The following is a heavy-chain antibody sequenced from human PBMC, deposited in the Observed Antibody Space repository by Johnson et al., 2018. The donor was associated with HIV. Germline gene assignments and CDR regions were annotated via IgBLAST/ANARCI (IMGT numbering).Heavy chain of an antibody. Sequence: VQLVESVGGLVQPGGSLRLSCAASGFTFSSYWMSWVRQAPGKGLEWVANIKQDGSEKYSVDSVKGRFTISRDNSKNTLYLQMNSLRAEDTAVYYCARDSEWELGQEGAFDIWGQGTMVTVSS. CDR2: IKQDGSEK. CDR1: GFTFSSYW. CDR3: ARDSEWELGQEGAFDI. V-gene: IGHV3-7*01. J-gene: IGHJ3*02. D-gene: IGHD1-26*01.